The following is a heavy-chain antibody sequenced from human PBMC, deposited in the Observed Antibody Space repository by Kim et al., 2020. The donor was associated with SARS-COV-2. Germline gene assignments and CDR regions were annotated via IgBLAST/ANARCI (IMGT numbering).Heavy chain of an antibody. CDR2: ISSSGSTI. Sequence: GGSLRLSCAASGFTFSSYEMNWVRQAPGKGLEWVSYISSSGSTIYYADSVKGRFTISRDNAKNSLYLQMNSLRAEDTAVYYCARDCFLYCGGDGNAFDIWGQGTMVTVSS. D-gene: IGHD2-21*02. J-gene: IGHJ3*02. V-gene: IGHV3-48*03. CDR3: ARDCFLYCGGDGNAFDI. CDR1: GFTFSSYE.